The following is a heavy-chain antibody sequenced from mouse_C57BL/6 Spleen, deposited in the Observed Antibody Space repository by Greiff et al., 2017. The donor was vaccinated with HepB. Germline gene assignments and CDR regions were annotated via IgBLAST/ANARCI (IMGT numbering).Heavy chain of an antibody. D-gene: IGHD2-1*01. V-gene: IGHV1-82*01. Sequence: SGPELVKPGASVKISCKASGYAFSSSWMNWVKQRPGKGLEWIGRIYPGDGDTNYNGKFKGKATLTADKSSSTAYMQLSSLTSEDSAVYFCARWSGNYPYYFDYWGQGTTLTVSS. CDR2: IYPGDGDT. CDR1: GYAFSSSW. CDR3: ARWSGNYPYYFDY. J-gene: IGHJ2*01.